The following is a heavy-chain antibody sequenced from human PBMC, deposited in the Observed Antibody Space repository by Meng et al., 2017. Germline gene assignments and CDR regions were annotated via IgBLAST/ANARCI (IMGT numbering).Heavy chain of an antibody. CDR3: ARDAYYYDSSGYRAMEDYYYGMDV. CDR1: GFTFSSYS. V-gene: IGHV3-66*02. J-gene: IGHJ6*02. D-gene: IGHD3-22*01. Sequence: GESLKISCAASGFTFSSYSMNWVRQAPGKGLEWVSVIYSGGSTYYADSVKGRFTISRDNSKNTLYLQMNSLRAEDTAVYYCARDAYYYDSSGYRAMEDYYYGMDVWGQGTTVTVSS. CDR2: IYSGGST.